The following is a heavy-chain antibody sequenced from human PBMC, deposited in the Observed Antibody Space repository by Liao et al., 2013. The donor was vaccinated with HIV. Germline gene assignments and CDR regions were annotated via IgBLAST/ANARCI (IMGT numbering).Heavy chain of an antibody. V-gene: IGHV4-61*02. D-gene: IGHD6-19*01. J-gene: IGHJ5*02. Sequence: QVQLQESGPGLVKPSQTLSLTCTVSGGSISSGSYYWSWIRQPAGKGLEWIGRIYTSGSTNYNPSLKSRVTISVDTSKNQFSLKLSSVTAADTAVYYCAGQQWLVSFGWFDPWGQGTLVTVSS. CDR1: GGSISSGSYY. CDR2: IYTSGST. CDR3: AGQQWLVSFGWFDP.